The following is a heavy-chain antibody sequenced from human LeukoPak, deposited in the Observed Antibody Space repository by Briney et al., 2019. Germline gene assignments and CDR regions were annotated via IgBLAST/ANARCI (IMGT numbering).Heavy chain of an antibody. CDR1: GFTFSDYY. V-gene: IGHV3-11*01. J-gene: IGHJ3*02. Sequence: GGSLRLSCAAYGFTFSDYYMSWIRQAPGKGLEWVSYISSSGSTIYYADSVKGRFTISRDNAKNSLNLQLNSLRAEDTAVYYCARDRSSAFDIWGQGTMVTVSS. CDR3: ARDRSSAFDI. CDR2: ISSSGSTI.